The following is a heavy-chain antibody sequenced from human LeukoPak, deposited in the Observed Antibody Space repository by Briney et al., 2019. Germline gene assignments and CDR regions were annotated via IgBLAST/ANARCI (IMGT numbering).Heavy chain of an antibody. CDR1: GFTFSSYA. J-gene: IGHJ3*02. Sequence: PGGALRLSCAASGFTFSSYAMSWVGPAPARGLEWVAAISGSGERTYYAGSVRGRFTISRDNSKHPLYLKMNSLRAEDTAVYYCAKPAGGYMNSFDIWGQGTMVTVSS. V-gene: IGHV3-23*01. CDR2: ISGSGERT. CDR3: AKPAGGYMNSFDI. D-gene: IGHD2-15*01.